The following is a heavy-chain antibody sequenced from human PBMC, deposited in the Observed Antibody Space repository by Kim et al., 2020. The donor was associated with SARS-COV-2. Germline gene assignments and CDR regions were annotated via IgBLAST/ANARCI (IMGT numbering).Heavy chain of an antibody. CDR2: ISAYNGNT. D-gene: IGHD5-12*01. Sequence: ASVKVSCKASGYTFTSYGISWVRQAPGQGLEWMGWISAYNGNTNYAQKLQGRVTMTTDTSTSTAYMELRSLRSDDTAVYYCARVYSGYGHDYYYYMDVWGKGTTVTVSS. CDR3: ARVYSGYGHDYYYYMDV. V-gene: IGHV1-18*01. J-gene: IGHJ6*03. CDR1: GYTFTSYG.